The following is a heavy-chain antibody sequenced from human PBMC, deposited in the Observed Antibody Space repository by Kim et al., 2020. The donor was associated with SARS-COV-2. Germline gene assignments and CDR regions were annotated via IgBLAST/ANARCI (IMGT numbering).Heavy chain of an antibody. Sequence: DSVKGRFTISRDNSKNTLYLKMNSLRAGDTAIYYCAKGVNCGGDCYPHDYWGQGTLVTVSS. V-gene: IGHV3-23*01. J-gene: IGHJ4*02. D-gene: IGHD2-21*01. CDR3: AKGVNCGGDCYPHDY.